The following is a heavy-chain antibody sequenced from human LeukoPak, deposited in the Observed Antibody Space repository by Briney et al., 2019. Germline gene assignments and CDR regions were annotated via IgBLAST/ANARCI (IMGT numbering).Heavy chain of an antibody. D-gene: IGHD6-13*01. CDR3: AKLEAGAAGTSWWFDP. CDR1: GFTFSNYA. Sequence: GGSLRLSCAASGFTFSNYAMSWVRQAPGKGLEWVSAISGSGGSIYYADSVKGRFTISRDNSKNTLYLQMNSLRAEDTAVYYCAKLEAGAAGTSWWFDPWGQGTLVTVSS. V-gene: IGHV3-23*01. CDR2: ISGSGGSI. J-gene: IGHJ5*02.